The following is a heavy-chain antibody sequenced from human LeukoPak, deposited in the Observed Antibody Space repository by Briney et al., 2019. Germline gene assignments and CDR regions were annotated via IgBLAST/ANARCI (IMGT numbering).Heavy chain of an antibody. Sequence: GGSLRLSCAASGFTFSNYAVSWVRQAPGKGLEWVSSISSNGISTYYADSVKGRFTISRDNSKNTLFLQMNTLRPEDTAVYYCAKSMVAATHYYYYGMDVWGQGTTVTVSS. CDR1: GFTFSNYA. J-gene: IGHJ6*02. CDR3: AKSMVAATHYYYYGMDV. CDR2: ISSNGIST. V-gene: IGHV3-23*01. D-gene: IGHD2-15*01.